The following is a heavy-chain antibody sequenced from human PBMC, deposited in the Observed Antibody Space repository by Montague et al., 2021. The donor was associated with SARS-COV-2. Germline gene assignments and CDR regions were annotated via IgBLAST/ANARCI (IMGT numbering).Heavy chain of an antibody. CDR1: GGSFTDFY. J-gene: IGHJ6*02. V-gene: IGHV4-34*01. CDR3: ARRPAPLLHLDWSQSYYDYYGLDV. D-gene: IGHD3/OR15-3a*01. Sequence: SETLSLTCAVYGGSFTDFYWTWIRQPPGKGLEWIGESNDRGSSNYNPSLKNRVTISVDKSKNQISLKLTSVTAADTAVYYCARRPAPLLHLDWSQSYYDYYGLDVWGQGTTVVVS. CDR2: SNDRGSS.